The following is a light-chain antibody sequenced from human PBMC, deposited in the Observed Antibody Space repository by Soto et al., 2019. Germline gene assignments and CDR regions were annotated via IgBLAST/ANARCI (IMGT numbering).Light chain of an antibody. CDR2: EVS. Sequence: ARTQAASVKGSHGQELTMFCTGTSSDVGGYNYLSWYQQHPGKDPKLLIYEVSNRPSGLSNRFSGSKSGNTASLTISGLQAEDEADYYCSSYTSSSTVFGPGTKVTVL. J-gene: IGLJ1*01. CDR3: SSYTSSSTV. V-gene: IGLV2-14*01. CDR1: SSDVGGYNY.